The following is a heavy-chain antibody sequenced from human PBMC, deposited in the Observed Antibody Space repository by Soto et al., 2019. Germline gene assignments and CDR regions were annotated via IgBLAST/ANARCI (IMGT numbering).Heavy chain of an antibody. J-gene: IGHJ5*01. V-gene: IGHV4-30-4*01. CDR2: IYKRTTT. D-gene: IGHD2-15*01. Sequence: SETLSLTCSVSGDSISTVDYFWAWIRQPPGQALEYIGYIYKRTTTYYNPSFESRVAISLDTSKSQFSLNVTSVTAADTAVYFCARGRYCLTGRCFPNWFDSWGQGTLVTVSS. CDR3: ARGRYCLTGRCFPNWFDS. CDR1: GDSISTVDYF.